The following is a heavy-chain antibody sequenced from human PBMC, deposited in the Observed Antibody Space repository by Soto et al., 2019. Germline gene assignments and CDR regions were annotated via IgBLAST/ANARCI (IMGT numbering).Heavy chain of an antibody. CDR3: AKDHTIFGVVIEYYFDY. CDR1: GFTFDDYT. V-gene: IGHV3-43*01. Sequence: GGSLRLSCAASGFTFDDYTMHWVRQAPGKGLEWVSLISWDGGSTYYADSVKGRFTISRDNSKNSLYLQMNSLRTEDTALYYCAKDHTIFGVVIEYYFDYWGQGTLVTVSS. D-gene: IGHD3-3*01. J-gene: IGHJ4*02. CDR2: ISWDGGST.